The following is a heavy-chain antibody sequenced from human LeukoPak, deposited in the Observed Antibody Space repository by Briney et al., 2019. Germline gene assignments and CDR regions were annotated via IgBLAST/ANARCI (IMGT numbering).Heavy chain of an antibody. J-gene: IGHJ4*02. D-gene: IGHD5-12*01. Sequence: SETLSLTCTVSGGSISSSSYYWGWIRQPPGKGLEWIGSIYYSGSTNYNPSLKSRVTISVDTSKNQFSLKLSSVTAADTAVYYCARRGRGGYGYFDYWGQGTLVTVSS. CDR2: IYYSGST. CDR3: ARRGRGGYGYFDY. CDR1: GGSISSSSYY. V-gene: IGHV4-39*07.